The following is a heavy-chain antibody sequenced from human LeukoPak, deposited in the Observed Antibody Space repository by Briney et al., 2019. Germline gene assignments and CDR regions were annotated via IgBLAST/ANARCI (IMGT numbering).Heavy chain of an antibody. CDR3: ARNYGSGSYYGPKDY. J-gene: IGHJ4*02. D-gene: IGHD3-10*01. CDR2: ISWNSGSI. Sequence: GGSLRLSCAASGFIFDDYAMHWVRQAPGKGLEWVSGISWNSGSIGYADSVKGRFTISRDNAKNSLYLQMNSLRAEDTALYYCARNYGSGSYYGPKDYWGQGTLVTVSS. CDR1: GFIFDDYA. V-gene: IGHV3-9*01.